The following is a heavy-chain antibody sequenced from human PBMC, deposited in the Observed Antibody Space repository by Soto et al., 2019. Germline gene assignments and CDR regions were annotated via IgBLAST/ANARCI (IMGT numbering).Heavy chain of an antibody. V-gene: IGHV1-18*01. J-gene: IGHJ6*02. CDR1: GYTFTSYG. CDR3: ARSLATIGDYYYGMDV. D-gene: IGHD5-12*01. CDR2: ISAYNGNT. Sequence: QVQLVQSGAEVKKPGASVKVSCKASGYTFTSYGISWVRQAPGQGLERMGWISAYNGNTNYAQKLQGRVTMTTDTSTSTAYMERRSLRSDDTAVYYCARSLATIGDYYYGMDVWGQGTTVTVSS.